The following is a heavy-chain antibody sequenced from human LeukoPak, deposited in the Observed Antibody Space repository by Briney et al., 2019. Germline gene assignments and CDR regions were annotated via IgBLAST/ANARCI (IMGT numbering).Heavy chain of an antibody. CDR2: IKEDGSEK. D-gene: IGHD3-3*01. J-gene: IGHJ4*02. Sequence: GGSLRLSCAASGFIFSSHWMSWVRQAPGKGLEWVASIKEDGSEKSYMDSVKGRFTISRDNAKNSLYLQMNSLRAEDTAVYYCARPPYYDFWNGYYPDYWGQGTLVTVSS. V-gene: IGHV3-7*01. CDR3: ARPPYYDFWNGYYPDY. CDR1: GFIFSSHW.